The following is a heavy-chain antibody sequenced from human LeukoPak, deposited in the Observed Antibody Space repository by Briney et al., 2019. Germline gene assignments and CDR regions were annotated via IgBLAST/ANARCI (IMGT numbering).Heavy chain of an antibody. J-gene: IGHJ4*02. V-gene: IGHV3-33*06. CDR1: GFTFSSYG. CDR3: AKDEGYSSSWYCD. CDR2: IWYDGSNK. D-gene: IGHD6-13*01. Sequence: PGGSLRLSCAASGFTFSSYGMHWVRQAPGKGLEWVAVIWYDGSNKYYADSVKGRFTISRDNSKNTLYLQMNSLRAEDTAVYYCAKDEGYSSSWYCDWGQGTLVTVSS.